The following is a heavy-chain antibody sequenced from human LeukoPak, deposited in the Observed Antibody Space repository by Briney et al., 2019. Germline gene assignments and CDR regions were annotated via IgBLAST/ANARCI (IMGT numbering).Heavy chain of an antibody. Sequence: SETLSLTCAVYGGSFSGYYWSWIRQPPGKGLEWIGEINHSGGTNYNPSLKSRVTISVDTSKNQFSLKLSSVTAADTAVYYCARDPPTGPDSSGYYYLFDYWGQGTLVTVSS. V-gene: IGHV4-34*01. CDR1: GGSFSGYY. CDR2: INHSGGT. D-gene: IGHD3-22*01. CDR3: ARDPPTGPDSSGYYYLFDY. J-gene: IGHJ4*02.